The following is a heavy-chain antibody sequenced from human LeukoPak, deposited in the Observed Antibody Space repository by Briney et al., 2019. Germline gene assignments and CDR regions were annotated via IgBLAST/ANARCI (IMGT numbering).Heavy chain of an antibody. CDR1: GYTFTGYY. V-gene: IGHV1-2*02. D-gene: IGHD1-26*01. CDR2: INPNSGGT. CDR3: ARELGLSGSYYESTKFGY. Sequence: GASVKVSCKASGYTFTGYYMHWVRQAPGQGLEWMGWINPNSGGTNYAQKFQGRVTMTRDMSTSTVYMELSSLRSEDTAVYYCARELGLSGSYYESTKFGYWGQGTLVTVSS. J-gene: IGHJ4*02.